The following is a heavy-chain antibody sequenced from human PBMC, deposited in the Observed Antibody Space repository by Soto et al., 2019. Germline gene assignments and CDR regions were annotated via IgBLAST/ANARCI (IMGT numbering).Heavy chain of an antibody. J-gene: IGHJ6*02. V-gene: IGHV1-46*01. D-gene: IGHD3-16*01. CDR1: GYTFTSYY. CDR2: INPSGGST. Sequence: ASVKVSCKASGYTFTSYYMHWVRQAPGQGLEWMGIINPSGGSTSYAQKFQGRVTMTRDTSTSTVYMELSSLRSEDPAVYYCATRLRGAYYGMDVWGQGTTVTVSS. CDR3: ATRLRGAYYGMDV.